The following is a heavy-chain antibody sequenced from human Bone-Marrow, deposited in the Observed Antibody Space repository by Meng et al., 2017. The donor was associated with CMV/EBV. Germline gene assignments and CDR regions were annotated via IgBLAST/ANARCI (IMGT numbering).Heavy chain of an antibody. Sequence: GSLRLSCAVYGGSFSGYYWSWIRQPPGKGLEWIGEINHSGSTNYNPSLKSRVTISVDTSKNQFSLKLNSVTAADTAVYYCARAGLVVVITRLFYGLDVWGQGTTVTVSS. D-gene: IGHD3-22*01. J-gene: IGHJ6*02. V-gene: IGHV4-34*01. CDR2: INHSGST. CDR1: GGSFSGYY. CDR3: ARAGLVVVITRLFYGLDV.